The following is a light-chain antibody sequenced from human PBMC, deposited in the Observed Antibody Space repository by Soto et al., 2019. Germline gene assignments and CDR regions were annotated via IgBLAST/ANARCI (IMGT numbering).Light chain of an antibody. V-gene: IGLV2-14*01. Sequence: QSALTQPASESGSPGQSITISCTGTSSDVGGYNYVSWYQHHPGKAPKLMIYEVSNRPSGVSNRFSGSKSGNTASLTISGLQAEDEADYYCSSYTSSSTLYVFGTGTKVTVL. J-gene: IGLJ1*01. CDR3: SSYTSSSTLYV. CDR1: SSDVGGYNY. CDR2: EVS.